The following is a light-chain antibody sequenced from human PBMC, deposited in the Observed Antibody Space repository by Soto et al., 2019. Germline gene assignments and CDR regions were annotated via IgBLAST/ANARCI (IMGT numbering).Light chain of an antibody. CDR2: AAS. V-gene: IGKV1-27*01. Sequence: SQMTQSPSSLSASVGDRVTITCRARQGTSNSLAWYQQKPGKVPKLRSYAASTLQSGVPSRFSGSGSGTDFTLTISGLQPEDVATYYSQKYNSAPWTFGQGTKVEIK. CDR3: QKYNSAPWT. J-gene: IGKJ1*01. CDR1: QGTSNS.